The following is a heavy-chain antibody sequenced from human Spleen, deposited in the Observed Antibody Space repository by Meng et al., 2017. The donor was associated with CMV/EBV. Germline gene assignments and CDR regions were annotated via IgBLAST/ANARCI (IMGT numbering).Heavy chain of an antibody. CDR3: AAEPKGSGSYYKPLEY. CDR1: GYTFTNYD. V-gene: IGHV1-8*01. Sequence: ASVKVSCKASGYTFTNYDFNWVRQATGQGLEWMGWMNPSTGATGYAQKFQGRVTMTGDTSISTAYMELSSLRSEDTAVYYCAAEPKGSGSYYKPLEYWGQGTLVTVSS. CDR2: MNPSTGAT. J-gene: IGHJ4*02. D-gene: IGHD3-10*01.